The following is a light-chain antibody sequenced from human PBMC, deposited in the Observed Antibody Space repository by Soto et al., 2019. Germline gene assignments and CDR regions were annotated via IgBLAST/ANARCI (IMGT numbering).Light chain of an antibody. V-gene: IGLV2-23*01. Sequence: QSALTQPASVSGSPGQSITISCTGTSGDVGTYNLVSWYQHHPGKAPKLMIYEGSNRPSGVSHRFSGSQSGNTASLTISGLQAEDEADYYCDSYAGDLAFGGGTKLTVL. J-gene: IGLJ2*01. CDR1: SGDVGTYNL. CDR2: EGS. CDR3: DSYAGDLA.